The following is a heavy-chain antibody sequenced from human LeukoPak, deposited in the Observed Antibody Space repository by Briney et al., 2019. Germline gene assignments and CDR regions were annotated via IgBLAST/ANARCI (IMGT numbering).Heavy chain of an antibody. V-gene: IGHV3-30*18. Sequence: GGSLRLSCAASGFTFSSYGMHWVRQAPGKGLEWVAVKSYDGSNKYYADSVKGRFTISRDNSKNTLYLQMNSLRAEDTAVYYCANEESDAFDIWGQGTMVTVSS. CDR3: ANEESDAFDI. J-gene: IGHJ3*02. CDR1: GFTFSSYG. CDR2: KSYDGSNK.